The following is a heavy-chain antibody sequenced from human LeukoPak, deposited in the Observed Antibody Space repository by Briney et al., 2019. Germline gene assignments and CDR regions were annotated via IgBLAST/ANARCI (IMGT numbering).Heavy chain of an antibody. D-gene: IGHD1-26*01. J-gene: IGHJ4*02. CDR2: IFHSGST. CDR1: GFSISSDYY. CDR3: ARFFSEKFYFES. Sequence: PSETLSLTCTVSGFSISSDYYWGWIRQSPAKGLEWIGSIFHSGSTYSTPSFKSRVTMSVDTSKNQFSLRLSSVTAADTAVYFCARFFSEKFYFESWGQGTLVTVSS. V-gene: IGHV4-38-2*02.